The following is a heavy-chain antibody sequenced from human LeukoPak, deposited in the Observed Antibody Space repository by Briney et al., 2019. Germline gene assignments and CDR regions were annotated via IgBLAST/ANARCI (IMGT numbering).Heavy chain of an antibody. J-gene: IGHJ3*02. CDR2: IYSGGST. CDR3: ARVQSPSLLYDYVWGSYRKPEYDAFDI. CDR1: GFTVSSNY. V-gene: IGHV3-66*01. Sequence: GGSLRLSCAASGFTVSSNYMSWVRQAPGKGLEWVSVIYSGGSTYYADSVKGRFTISRDNSKNTLYLQMNSLRAEDTAVYYCARVQSPSLLYDYVWGSYRKPEYDAFDIWGQGTMVTVSS. D-gene: IGHD3-16*02.